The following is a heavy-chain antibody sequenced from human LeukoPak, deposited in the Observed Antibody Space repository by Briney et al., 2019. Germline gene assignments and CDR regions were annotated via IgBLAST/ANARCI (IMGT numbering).Heavy chain of an antibody. D-gene: IGHD3-9*01. CDR1: GYSLSSGFY. CDR2: MYHSGSI. Sequence: PSETLSLPCGVSGYSLSSGFYWGWIRQPPGKGLEWIGSMYHSGSIYYNRSLKSRVTISADTSNNHLSLKLSSVTAADTAVYYCVRHPDPYYDIFLVWGKGTTVTVSS. V-gene: IGHV4-38-2*01. J-gene: IGHJ6*04. CDR3: VRHPDPYYDIFLV.